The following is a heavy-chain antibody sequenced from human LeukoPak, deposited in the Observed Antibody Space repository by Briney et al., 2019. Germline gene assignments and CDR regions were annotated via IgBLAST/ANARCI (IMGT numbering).Heavy chain of an antibody. CDR2: ISSSSSYI. Sequence: GGSLRLSCAASGFTFSSYSMNWVRQAPGKGLEWVSSISSSSSYIYYADSVKGRFTISRDNAKNSLYLQMNSLRAEDTAVYYCASQEHYYDSSGYYYINAFDIWGQGTMVTVSS. J-gene: IGHJ3*02. CDR3: ASQEHYYDSSGYYYINAFDI. V-gene: IGHV3-21*01. CDR1: GFTFSSYS. D-gene: IGHD3-22*01.